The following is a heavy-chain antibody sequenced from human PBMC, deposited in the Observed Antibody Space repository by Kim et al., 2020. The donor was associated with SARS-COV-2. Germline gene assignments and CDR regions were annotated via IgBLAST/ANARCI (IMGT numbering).Heavy chain of an antibody. Sequence: SQTLSLTCAISGDSVSSKSAAWNWVRQSPSRCLEWLGRTFYRSKWYKEYALSVKSRITINPDTSKNQFSLQLNSVTPEDTALYYCAREDYGGDSRGFDYWGQGTLVTVSS. D-gene: IGHD2-21*02. CDR2: TFYRSKWYK. J-gene: IGHJ4*02. CDR3: AREDYGGDSRGFDY. V-gene: IGHV6-1*01. CDR1: GDSVSSKSAA.